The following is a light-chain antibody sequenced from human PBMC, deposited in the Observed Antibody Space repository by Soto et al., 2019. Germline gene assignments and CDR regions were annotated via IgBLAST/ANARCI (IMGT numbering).Light chain of an antibody. Sequence: EIVLTQSPATLSLSPGERATLSCRASHSINNYLAWYQQKPGQAPRLLIYDTSNRATGIPARFSGSGSGTDFTLTISSLEPEDLAVYYCKQRQNRPWTFGKGTKVEI. CDR3: KQRQNRPWT. CDR1: HSINNY. CDR2: DTS. V-gene: IGKV3-11*01. J-gene: IGKJ1*01.